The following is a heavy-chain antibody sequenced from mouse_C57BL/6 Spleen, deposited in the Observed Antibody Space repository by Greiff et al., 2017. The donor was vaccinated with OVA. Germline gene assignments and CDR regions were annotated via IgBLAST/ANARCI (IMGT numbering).Heavy chain of an antibody. CDR3: TTGEATTGCDY. Sequence: VQLKESGAELVRPGASVKLSCTASGFNINDDYMHWVKQRPVQGLEWIGWIAPENGDTESDSKFQGKATITADTSSNTAFLQRSSLSSEDAAVYYCTTGEATTGCDYWGQGTTLTVSS. CDR1: GFNINDDY. V-gene: IGHV14-4*01. D-gene: IGHD2-12*01. J-gene: IGHJ2*01. CDR2: IAPENGDT.